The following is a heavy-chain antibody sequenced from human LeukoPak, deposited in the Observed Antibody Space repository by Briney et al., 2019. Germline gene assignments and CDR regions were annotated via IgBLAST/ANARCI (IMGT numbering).Heavy chain of an antibody. Sequence: ASVKVSCKASGYTFTDYYIHWVRQAPGQGLKWMGWITPYSGGTDYAQKFQGRVTMTMDTSISTVYMELSRLRSDDTAVYYCAREFNTYYYGSGSHDAFDIWGQGTEVTVS. CDR1: GYTFTDYY. V-gene: IGHV1-2*02. CDR2: ITPYSGGT. J-gene: IGHJ3*02. D-gene: IGHD3-10*01. CDR3: AREFNTYYYGSGSHDAFDI.